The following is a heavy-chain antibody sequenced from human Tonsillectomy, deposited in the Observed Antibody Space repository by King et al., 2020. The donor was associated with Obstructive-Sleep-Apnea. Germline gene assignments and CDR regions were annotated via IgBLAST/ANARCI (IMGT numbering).Heavy chain of an antibody. CDR2: INSDGSST. D-gene: IGHD6-19*01. V-gene: IGHV3-74*01. J-gene: IGHJ5*02. Sequence: VQLVESGGGLVQPGGSLRLSCAASGFTFSSYWMHCVRQAPGKGLVWVSRINSDGSSTSYADSVKGRFTISRDNAKNTLYLQMNSLRAEDTAVYYCARVSRAVVNWFDPWGQGTLVTVSS. CDR1: GFTFSSYW. CDR3: ARVSRAVVNWFDP.